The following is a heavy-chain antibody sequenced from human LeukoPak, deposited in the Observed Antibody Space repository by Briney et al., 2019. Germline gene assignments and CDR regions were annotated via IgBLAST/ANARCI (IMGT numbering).Heavy chain of an antibody. CDR3: ARVKDTNDDITFQH. CDR2: IKQDGSQK. V-gene: IGHV3-7*01. CDR1: GFTFSSYW. Sequence: GGSLRLSCAASGFTFSSYWMSWVRQAPGKGLEWVASIKQDGSQKPYVGSVKGRFTISRDNGKNSLDLQMNSLRAEDTAIYFCARVKDTNDDITFQHWGQGTLVSVSS. J-gene: IGHJ1*01. D-gene: IGHD3-9*01.